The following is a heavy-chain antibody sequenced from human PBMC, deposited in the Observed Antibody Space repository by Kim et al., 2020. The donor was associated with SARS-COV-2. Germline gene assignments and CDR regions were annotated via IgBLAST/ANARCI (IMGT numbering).Heavy chain of an antibody. J-gene: IGHJ4*02. CDR3: ARRTPGGLFDY. D-gene: IGHD3-10*01. Sequence: TRYSPSFQGQVTISADKSISTAYLQWSSLKASDTAMYYCARRTPGGLFDYWGQGTLVTVSS. V-gene: IGHV5-51*01. CDR2: T.